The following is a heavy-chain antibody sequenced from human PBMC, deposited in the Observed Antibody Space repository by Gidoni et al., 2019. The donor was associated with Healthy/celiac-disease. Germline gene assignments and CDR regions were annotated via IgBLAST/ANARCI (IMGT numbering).Heavy chain of an antibody. CDR3: AKGSTVTYSFDY. J-gene: IGHJ4*02. V-gene: IGHV3-23*01. D-gene: IGHD4-17*01. Sequence: VKGRFTISRDNSKNTLYLQMNSLRAEDTAVYYCAKGSTVTYSFDYWGQGTLVTVSS.